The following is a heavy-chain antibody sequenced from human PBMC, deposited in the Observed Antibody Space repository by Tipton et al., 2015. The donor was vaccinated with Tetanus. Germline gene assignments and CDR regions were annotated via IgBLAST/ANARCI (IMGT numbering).Heavy chain of an antibody. CDR1: GFTFSKYG. J-gene: IGHJ2*01. D-gene: IGHD1-7*01. CDR3: ARDREENLYFDL. V-gene: IGHV3-33*01. Sequence: SLRLSCAASGFTFSKYGMHWVRQAPGKGLEWVAFIWYDGSNKDYADSVKGRFTVSRDNAKNSLYLQMNSLRAEDTAIYYCARDREENLYFDLWGRGTLVTVSS. CDR2: IWYDGSNK.